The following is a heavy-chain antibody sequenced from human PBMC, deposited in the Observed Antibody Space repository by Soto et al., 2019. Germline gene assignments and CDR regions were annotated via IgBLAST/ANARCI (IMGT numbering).Heavy chain of an antibody. J-gene: IGHJ3*02. Sequence: GGSLTLSCAASGSTFSSYSMNWVRQAPGKGLEWVSSISSSSSYIYYADSVKGRFTISRDNAKNSLYLQMNGLRGEETDVYYCARDGDYVWGSYRWSDAFDIWGQGTIGTGSS. CDR3: ARDGDYVWGSYRWSDAFDI. CDR1: GSTFSSYS. D-gene: IGHD3-16*02. CDR2: ISSSSSYI. V-gene: IGHV3-21*01.